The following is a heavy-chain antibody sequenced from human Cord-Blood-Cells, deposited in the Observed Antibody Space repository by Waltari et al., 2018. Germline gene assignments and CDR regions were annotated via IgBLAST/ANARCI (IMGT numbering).Heavy chain of an antibody. Sequence: QVQLVESGGGVVQPGRSLRLSCAASGFTFSSYAMHWVRQAPGKGLGWGAVISYDGSNKYYADSVKGRFTISRDNSKNTLYLQMNSLRAEDTAVYYCARDERGSWYFDYWGQGTLVTVSS. CDR3: ARDERGSWYFDY. CDR2: ISYDGSNK. D-gene: IGHD6-13*01. CDR1: GFTFSSYA. V-gene: IGHV3-30-3*01. J-gene: IGHJ4*02.